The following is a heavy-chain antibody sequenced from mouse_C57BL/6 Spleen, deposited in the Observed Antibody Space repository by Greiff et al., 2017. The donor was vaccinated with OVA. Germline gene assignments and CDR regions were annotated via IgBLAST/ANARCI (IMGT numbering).Heavy chain of an antibody. CDR3: ARRVYSNYSYYAMDY. CDR1: GYTFTSYW. J-gene: IGHJ4*01. V-gene: IGHV1-50*01. D-gene: IGHD2-5*01. CDR2: IDPSDSYT. Sequence: QVQLQQPGAELVKPGASVKLSCKASGYTFTSYWMQWVKQRPGQGLEWIGEIDPSDSYTNYNQKFKGKATLTVDTSSSTAYMQLSSLTSEDSAVYYCARRVYSNYSYYAMDYWGQGTSVTVSA.